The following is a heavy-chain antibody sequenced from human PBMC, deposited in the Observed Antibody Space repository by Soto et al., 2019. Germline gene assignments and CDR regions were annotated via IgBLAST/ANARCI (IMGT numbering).Heavy chain of an antibody. CDR2: INHSGST. CDR3: ARGSWEAAADWFDP. Sequence: SETLSLTCAVYCGSFSGYYWSWVRQPPGKGLEWIGEINHSGSTNYNPSLKSRVTISVDTSKNQFSLKLSSVTAADTAVYYCARGSWEAAADWFDPWGQGTLVTVSS. D-gene: IGHD6-13*01. J-gene: IGHJ5*02. V-gene: IGHV4-34*01. CDR1: CGSFSGYY.